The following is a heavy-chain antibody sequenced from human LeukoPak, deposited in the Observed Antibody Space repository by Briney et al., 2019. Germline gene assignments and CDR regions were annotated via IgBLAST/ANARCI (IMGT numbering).Heavy chain of an antibody. D-gene: IGHD4-17*01. Sequence: PGGSLRLSCAASGFTFSSYGMHWVRQAPGKGLEGVALISDDGGKKYYADSVKGRFTISRDNSKNTLYLQMNSLRAEDTALYYCAKDLDHDYDDYGLDYWGQGTLVTVSS. CDR2: ISDDGGKK. CDR1: GFTFSSYG. CDR3: AKDLDHDYDDYGLDY. V-gene: IGHV3-30*18. J-gene: IGHJ4*02.